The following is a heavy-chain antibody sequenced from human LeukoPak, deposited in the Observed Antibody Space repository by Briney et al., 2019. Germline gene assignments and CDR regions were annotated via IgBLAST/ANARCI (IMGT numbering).Heavy chain of an antibody. CDR1: GFIFSLYL. V-gene: IGHV3-7*04. J-gene: IGHJ6*02. Sequence: GGSLGLSCAGSGFIFSLYLMSWVRQAPGKGLEWVANINKDGSEKYYVDSVKGRFTISRDNAKNSLYLQMNSLRAEDTAVYYCARDPGRGMDVWGQGTTVTVSS. CDR2: INKDGSEK. CDR3: ARDPGRGMDV.